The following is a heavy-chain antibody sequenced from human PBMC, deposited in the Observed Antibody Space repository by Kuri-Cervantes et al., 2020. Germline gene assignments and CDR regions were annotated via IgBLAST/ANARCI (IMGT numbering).Heavy chain of an antibody. D-gene: IGHD3-3*01. CDR1: GGTFTSYG. J-gene: IGHJ3*02. V-gene: IGHV1-18*01. Sequence: ASVKVSCKASGGTFTSYGISWVRQAPGQGLEWMGWISAYNGNTNYAQKLQGRVTMTTDTSTSTAYMELRSLRSDDTAVYYCARLITIFGGDAFDIWGQGTMVPSPQ. CDR2: ISAYNGNT. CDR3: ARLITIFGGDAFDI.